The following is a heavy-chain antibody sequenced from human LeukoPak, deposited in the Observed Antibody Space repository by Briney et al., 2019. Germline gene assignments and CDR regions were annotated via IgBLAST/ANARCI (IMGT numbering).Heavy chain of an antibody. V-gene: IGHV4-30-2*01. CDR3: ARRVPAAVTPCGMDV. D-gene: IGHD2-2*01. CDR1: GGSISSGGYS. J-gene: IGHJ6*02. Sequence: SETPSLTCAVSGGSISSGGYSWSWIRQPPGKGLEWIGYIYHSGSTYYNPSLKSRVTISVDRSKNQFSLKLSSVTAADTAVYYCARRVPAAVTPCGMDVWGQGTTVTVSS. CDR2: IYHSGST.